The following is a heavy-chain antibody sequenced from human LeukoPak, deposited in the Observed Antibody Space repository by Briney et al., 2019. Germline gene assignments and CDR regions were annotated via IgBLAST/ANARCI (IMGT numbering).Heavy chain of an antibody. CDR3: AKSNVLIWFGELGY. D-gene: IGHD3-10*01. J-gene: IGHJ4*02. CDR2: ISGSGGST. CDR1: GFTFSSYA. V-gene: IGHV3-23*01. Sequence: GGSLRLSCAASGFTFSSYAMSWVRQAPGKGLEWVSAISGSGGSTKYADSVTGRFTVSRDNSKNTLYLQMNSLRAEDTAVYYCAKSNVLIWFGELGYWGQGTQVTVSS.